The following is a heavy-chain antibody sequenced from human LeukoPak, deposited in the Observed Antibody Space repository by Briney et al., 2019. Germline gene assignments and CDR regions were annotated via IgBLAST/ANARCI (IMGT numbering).Heavy chain of an antibody. CDR1: GGSISSGGYY. J-gene: IGHJ4*02. CDR3: ARGNYDFWSGTTNYYFDY. D-gene: IGHD3-3*01. CDR2: IYYSGST. Sequence: TLSLTCTVSGGSISSGGYYWSWIRQHPGKGLEWIGYIYYSGSTYYNPSLKSRVTISVDTSKNQFSLKLSSVTAADTAVYYCARGNYDFWSGTTNYYFDYWGQGTLVTVSS. V-gene: IGHV4-31*02.